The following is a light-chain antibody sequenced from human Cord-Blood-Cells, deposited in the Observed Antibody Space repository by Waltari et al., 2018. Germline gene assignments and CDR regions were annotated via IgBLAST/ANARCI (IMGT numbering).Light chain of an antibody. J-gene: IGLJ2*01. V-gene: IGLV2-11*01. CDR3: CSYAGSYTVV. Sequence: QSALTQPRSVSGSPGQSVTISCTGTSSDVGGYNYVSCYQQHPGKAPKLMIYDVSKRRSGVPDRFSGSKSGNTASLTISGLQAEDEADSYCCSYAGSYTVVFGGGTELTV. CDR2: DVS. CDR1: SSDVGGYNY.